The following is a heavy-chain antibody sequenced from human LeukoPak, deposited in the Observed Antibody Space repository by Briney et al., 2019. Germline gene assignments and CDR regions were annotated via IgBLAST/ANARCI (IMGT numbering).Heavy chain of an antibody. D-gene: IGHD1-1*01. Sequence: SETLSLTCTVSGGSISSSYYYWGWIRQPPGKGLEWIGTIYYSGSTYYNPSLKSRVTISVDTSKNQFSLTLSSVTAPDTAVYYCARHEDRNWYFDHWGQGTLVTVSS. CDR1: GGSISSSYYY. CDR3: ARHEDRNWYFDH. V-gene: IGHV4-39*01. CDR2: IYYSGST. J-gene: IGHJ4*02.